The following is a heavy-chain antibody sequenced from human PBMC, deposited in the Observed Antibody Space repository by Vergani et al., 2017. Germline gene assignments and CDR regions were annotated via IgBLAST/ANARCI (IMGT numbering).Heavy chain of an antibody. CDR1: GFTFSSYA. CDR3: AKDSGLRGDDLREVSYMDV. J-gene: IGHJ6*03. D-gene: IGHD5-12*01. V-gene: IGHV3-30-3*01. CDR2: ISYDGSNK. Sequence: QVQLVESGGGVVQPGRSLRLSCAASGFTFSSYAMHWVRQAPGKGLEWVAVISYDGSNKYYADSVKGRFTISRDNSKNTLYLQMNSLRAEDTAVYYCAKDSGLRGDDLREVSYMDVWGKGTTVTVSS.